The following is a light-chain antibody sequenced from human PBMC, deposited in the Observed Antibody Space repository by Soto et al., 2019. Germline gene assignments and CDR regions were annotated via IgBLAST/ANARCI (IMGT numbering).Light chain of an antibody. CDR3: CSYAGSSTSRA. CDR1: RSGVGSYNL. J-gene: IGLJ2*01. V-gene: IGLV2-23*01. CDR2: EGS. Sequence: QSALTQPASVSRSPGQSITISCTETRSGVGSYNLVSWYQQHPGKAPKLMIYEGSKRPSGVSNRFSGSKSGHTASLTISGLHAEDEAHYYCCSYAGSSTSRAFGGGTKLTVL.